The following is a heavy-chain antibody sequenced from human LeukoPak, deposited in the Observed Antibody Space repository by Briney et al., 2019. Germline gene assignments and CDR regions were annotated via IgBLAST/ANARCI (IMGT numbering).Heavy chain of an antibody. CDR1: GFTVSDNY. CDR2: IYSGGST. D-gene: IGHD3-16*01. J-gene: IGHJ4*02. Sequence: GGSLRLSCAASGFTVSDNYMSWVRHAPGKGLEWVSIIYSGGSTYYADSVKGRFTISRDNSKNTLHLQMKCLRANDTAVYYCGSSPYVWGIDHWGQGTPVTVSS. V-gene: IGHV3-53*01. CDR3: GSSPYVWGIDH.